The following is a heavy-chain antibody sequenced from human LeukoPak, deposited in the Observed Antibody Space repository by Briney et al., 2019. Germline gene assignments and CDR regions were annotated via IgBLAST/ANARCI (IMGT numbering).Heavy chain of an antibody. Sequence: SETLSLTCAVYGGSFSGFYWSWIRHVPGKGREWIGEINYTGSTSYNPSLKSRVTISVDTSQNQFFLLLTSVTAADTAVYYCARVAGYLPTRWFDPWGQGTHVTVSS. D-gene: IGHD6-25*01. J-gene: IGHJ5*02. CDR1: GGSFSGFY. V-gene: IGHV4-34*01. CDR3: ARVAGYLPTRWFDP. CDR2: INYTGST.